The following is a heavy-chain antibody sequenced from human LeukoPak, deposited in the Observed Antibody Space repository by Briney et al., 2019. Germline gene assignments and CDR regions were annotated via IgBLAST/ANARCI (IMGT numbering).Heavy chain of an antibody. V-gene: IGHV3-21*01. CDR3: ASPYSTSWNDAYDV. CDR2: ISSTGSYI. Sequence: GGSLRLSCAASGFSFNTYTMNWVRQAPGKGLEWVASISSTGSYIYYADSVRGRFTISRDNAENSLYLQMNNLRAEHTAVFYCASPYSTSWNDAYDVWGQGTMVTVSS. J-gene: IGHJ3*01. CDR1: GFSFNTYT. D-gene: IGHD6-13*01.